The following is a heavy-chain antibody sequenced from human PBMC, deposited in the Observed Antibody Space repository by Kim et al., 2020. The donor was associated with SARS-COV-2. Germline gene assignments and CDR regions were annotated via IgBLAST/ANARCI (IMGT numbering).Heavy chain of an antibody. Sequence: SETLSLTCTVSGGSISSGDYYWSWIRQHPGKGLEWIGYIYYRGNTYYNPSLKSRVSISGDSSTNQFSLKLTSVTAADTAVYYCARRRTAAGLFDYWGQGTLVTVSS. D-gene: IGHD6-13*01. V-gene: IGHV4-31*03. CDR3: ARRRTAAGLFDY. CDR2: IYYRGNT. CDR1: GGSISSGDYY. J-gene: IGHJ4*02.